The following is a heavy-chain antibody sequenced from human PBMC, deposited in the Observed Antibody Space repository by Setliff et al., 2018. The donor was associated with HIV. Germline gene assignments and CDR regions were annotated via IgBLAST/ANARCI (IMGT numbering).Heavy chain of an antibody. J-gene: IGHJ3*02. Sequence: PSETLSLTCTVSGGSISSDNYYWTWIRQSAGKGLEWIGHIYTNGYTNYNPSLKSRVTLSFDTSQNQFSLKLSSVTAADTAVFYCARAPPGIQNDAFDIWGQGAMVTVSS. V-gene: IGHV4-61*09. CDR3: ARAPPGIQNDAFDI. CDR2: IYTNGYT. CDR1: GGSISSDNYY.